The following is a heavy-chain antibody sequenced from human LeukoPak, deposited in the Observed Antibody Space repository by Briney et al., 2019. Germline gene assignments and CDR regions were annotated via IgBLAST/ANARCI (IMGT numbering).Heavy chain of an antibody. V-gene: IGHV3-7*03. J-gene: IGHJ4*02. Sequence: GGSLRLSCAASGFTFSSYWMSWVRQAPGKGLEWVANIKQDGSEKYYVDSVKGRFTISRDNAKNSLYLQMNSLRAEDTAVYYCAGDNYGASFDYWGQGTLVTVSS. CDR2: IKQDGSEK. D-gene: IGHD3-10*01. CDR1: GFTFSSYW. CDR3: AGDNYGASFDY.